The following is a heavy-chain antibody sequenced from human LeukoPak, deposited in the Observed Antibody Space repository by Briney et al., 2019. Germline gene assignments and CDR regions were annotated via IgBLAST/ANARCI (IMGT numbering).Heavy chain of an antibody. Sequence: ASVKVSCRASGGTFSSYAISWVRQAPGQGLEWMGGIIPIFGTANYAQKFQGRVTITADKSTSTAYMELSSLRSEDTAVYYCARSSVVAAAGPYYFDYWGQGTLVTVSS. D-gene: IGHD6-13*01. J-gene: IGHJ4*02. CDR3: ARSSVVAAAGPYYFDY. V-gene: IGHV1-69*06. CDR2: IIPIFGTA. CDR1: GGTFSSYA.